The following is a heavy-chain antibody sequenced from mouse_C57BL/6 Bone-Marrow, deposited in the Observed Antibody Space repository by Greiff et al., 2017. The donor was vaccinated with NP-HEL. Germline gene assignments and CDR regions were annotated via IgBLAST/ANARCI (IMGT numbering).Heavy chain of an antibody. D-gene: IGHD2-3*01. CDR1: GYSITSCYD. CDR3: ARSGDGYQFAY. Sequence: EVKLEESGPGMVKPSQSLSLTCTVTGYSITSCYDWHWIRHFPGNKLEWMGYISYSGSTNYNPSLKSRISITHDTSKNHFFLKLNSVTTEDTATYYCARSGDGYQFAYWGQGTLVTVSA. V-gene: IGHV3-1*01. CDR2: ISYSGST. J-gene: IGHJ3*01.